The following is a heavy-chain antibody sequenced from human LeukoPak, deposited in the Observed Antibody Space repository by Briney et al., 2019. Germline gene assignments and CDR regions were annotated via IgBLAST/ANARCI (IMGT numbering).Heavy chain of an antibody. Sequence: GGSLRLSCAASGFTFSSYAMSWVRQAPGKGLEWVSAISGGGSTYYADSVKGRFTISRDNSKNTLYLQMNSLRAEDTAVYYCAKASRTAAGTDYFDYWGQGTLVTVSS. V-gene: IGHV3-23*01. CDR3: AKASRTAAGTDYFDY. CDR2: ISGGGST. J-gene: IGHJ4*02. D-gene: IGHD6-13*01. CDR1: GFTFSSYA.